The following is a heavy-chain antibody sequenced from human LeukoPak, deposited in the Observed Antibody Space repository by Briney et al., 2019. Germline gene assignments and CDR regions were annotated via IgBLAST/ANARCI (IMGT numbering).Heavy chain of an antibody. CDR1: GYTFTGCY. CDR2: INPNSGGT. D-gene: IGHD5/OR15-5a*01. V-gene: IGHV1-2*04. Sequence: GASVKVSCKASGYTFTGCYMHWVRQAPGQGLEWMGWINPNSGGTNYAQKFQGWVTMTRDTSISTAYMELSRLRSDDTAVYYCARDSTRARFDYWGQGTLVTVSS. CDR3: ARDSTRARFDY. J-gene: IGHJ4*02.